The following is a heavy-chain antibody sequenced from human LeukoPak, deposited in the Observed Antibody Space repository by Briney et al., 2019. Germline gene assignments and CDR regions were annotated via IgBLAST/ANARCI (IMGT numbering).Heavy chain of an antibody. Sequence: GASLRLSSAASGFTFSTYEMNWVRQAPGRGLEWGSSIGTDGYSYSAVSVKGRFTISRDNAKSTLYLQMDSLTVEDTALYYCARGTIGGNPASAYWGQGTLVTVSS. CDR3: ARGTIGGNPASAY. J-gene: IGHJ4*02. V-gene: IGHV3-21*06. CDR2: IGTDGYS. CDR1: GFTFSTYE. D-gene: IGHD4-23*01.